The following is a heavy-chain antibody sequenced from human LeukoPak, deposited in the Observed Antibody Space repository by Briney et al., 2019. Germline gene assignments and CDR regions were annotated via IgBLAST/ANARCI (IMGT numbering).Heavy chain of an antibody. CDR3: AKGGSPSCYSSSGY. V-gene: IGHV3-23*01. J-gene: IGHJ4*02. CDR1: GFTFSTYA. CDR2: ICGSDGSR. Sequence: GGSLRLSCAASGFTFSTYAMSWVRQAPGKGLEWVSAICGSDGSRYYADSVKGRFTISRDNSKNTLYLQMNSLRGEDTAVYYCAKGGSPSCYSSSGYWGQGCLVSVSS. D-gene: IGHD2-2*01.